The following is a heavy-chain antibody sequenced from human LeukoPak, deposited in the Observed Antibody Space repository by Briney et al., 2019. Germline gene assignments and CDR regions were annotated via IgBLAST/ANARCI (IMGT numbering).Heavy chain of an antibody. CDR1: GFTYSSYA. J-gene: IGHJ4*02. Sequence: GGSLRLSCAASGFTYSSYAIHWVRQAPGKGLEWVAVISYDGNNEYYADSVKGRFTISRDNPKNTLYLQMNSLRAEDTAVYYCARSVVVTAPFDYWGQGTLVTVSS. CDR2: ISYDGNNE. D-gene: IGHD2-21*02. CDR3: ARSVVVTAPFDY. V-gene: IGHV3-30-3*01.